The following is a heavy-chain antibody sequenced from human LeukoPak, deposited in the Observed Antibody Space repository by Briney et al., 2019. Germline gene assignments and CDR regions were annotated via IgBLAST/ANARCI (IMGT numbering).Heavy chain of an antibody. Sequence: GGSLRLSCAASGFXFSSYAISWVRQAPGKGQEWVSSISGSGGSTYYADSVKGRFTISRDNSKNTLYLQMNSLRAEDTAVYYCAKTEGMVRSWDYWGQGTLVTVSS. V-gene: IGHV3-23*01. D-gene: IGHD3-10*01. CDR3: AKTEGMVRSWDY. CDR1: GFXFSSYA. J-gene: IGHJ4*02. CDR2: ISGSGGST.